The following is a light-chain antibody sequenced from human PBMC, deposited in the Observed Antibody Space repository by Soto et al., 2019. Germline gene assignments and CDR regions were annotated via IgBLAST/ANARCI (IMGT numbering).Light chain of an antibody. CDR2: DAS. CDR1: QSVSSY. CDR3: QQRFNWPLFT. V-gene: IGKV3-11*01. Sequence: EIVLTQSPATLSLSPGERATLSCRASQSVSSYLAWYQQKPGQAPRLLIYDASNRATGISAGFSGGGSWTDFTLTISCLETEDFAVYYCQQRFNWPLFTFGQGTKLEIK. J-gene: IGKJ2*01.